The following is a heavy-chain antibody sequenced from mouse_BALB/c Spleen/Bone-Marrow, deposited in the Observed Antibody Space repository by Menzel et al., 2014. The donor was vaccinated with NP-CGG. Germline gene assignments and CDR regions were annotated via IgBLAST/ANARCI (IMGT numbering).Heavy chain of an antibody. CDR2: IRNKANGYTT. Sequence: EVQLVESGGGLVQPGGSLRLSCATSGFTFTDYYMSWVRQTPGKALEWLGFIRNKANGYTTDYSVSVKGRFTISRDNSQSILYLQMNTLRAEDSATYYCAIDENYDICWYFDGWGAGTTVTVSS. CDR3: AIDENYDICWYFDG. J-gene: IGHJ1*01. V-gene: IGHV7-3*02. CDR1: GFTFTDYY. D-gene: IGHD1-1*01.